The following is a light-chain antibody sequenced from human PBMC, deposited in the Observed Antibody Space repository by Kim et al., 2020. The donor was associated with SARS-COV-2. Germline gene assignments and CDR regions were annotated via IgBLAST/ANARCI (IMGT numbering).Light chain of an antibody. J-gene: IGKJ1*01. V-gene: IGKV4-1*01. Sequence: TINCKSSQSVLYTSNNKNYLAWYQQKPGQPPKLLIYWASTRESGVPDRFSGSGSGTDFTLTISSLQAEDVAVYYCQQYYGTPPWTFGQGTKVDIK. CDR3: QQYYGTPPWT. CDR2: WAS. CDR1: QSVLYTSNNKNY.